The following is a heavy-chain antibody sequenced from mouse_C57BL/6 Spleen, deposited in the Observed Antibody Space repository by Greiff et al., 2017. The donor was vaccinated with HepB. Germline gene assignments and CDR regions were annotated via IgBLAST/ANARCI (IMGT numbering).Heavy chain of an antibody. V-gene: IGHV3-6*01. J-gene: IGHJ3*01. CDR3: AREYPLYYGSSYD. CDR2: ISYDGSN. D-gene: IGHD1-1*01. Sequence: EVKLMESGPGLVKPSQSLSLTCSVTGYSITSGYYWNWIRQFPGNKLEWMGYISYDGSNNYNPSLKNRIPITRDTSKNQFFLKLNSVTTEDTATYYCAREYPLYYGSSYDWGQGTLVTVSA. CDR1: GYSITSGYY.